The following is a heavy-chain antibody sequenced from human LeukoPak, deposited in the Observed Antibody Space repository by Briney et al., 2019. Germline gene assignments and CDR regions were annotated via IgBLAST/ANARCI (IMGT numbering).Heavy chain of an antibody. V-gene: IGHV4-61*01. CDR3: ARDSHDSSGSDY. D-gene: IGHD3-22*01. CDR1: GGSVSSGSYY. J-gene: IGHJ4*02. Sequence: SQTLSLTCTVSGGSVSSGSYYWSWIRQPPGKGLEWIGYIYYSGSTNYNPSLKSRVTISVDTSKNQFSLKLSSVTAADTAVYYCARDSHDSSGSDYWGQGTMDTVSS. CDR2: IYYSGST.